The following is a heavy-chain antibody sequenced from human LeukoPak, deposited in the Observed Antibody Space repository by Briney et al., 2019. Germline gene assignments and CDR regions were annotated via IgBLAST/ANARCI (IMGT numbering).Heavy chain of an antibody. D-gene: IGHD6-19*01. CDR2: IYSGGST. CDR1: GFTVSSNY. V-gene: IGHV3-53*01. Sequence: PGGSLRLSCAASGFTVSSNYMSWVRQAPGKGLEWVSVIYSGGSTYYADSVKGRFTISRDNSKNTLYLQMNSLRAEDTAVYYCARDGQSISSGWNHDYWGQGTLVTVSS. CDR3: ARDGQSISSGWNHDY. J-gene: IGHJ4*02.